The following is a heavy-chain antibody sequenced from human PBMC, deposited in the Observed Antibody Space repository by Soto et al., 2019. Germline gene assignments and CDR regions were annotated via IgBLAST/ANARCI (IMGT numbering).Heavy chain of an antibody. D-gene: IGHD3-16*02. Sequence: QVHLVQSGTEVQKPGSSVKVSCKASGGTFSSSGFSWVRQAPGQGHEWMGMIVPSLDTTNYAQKFQARVTINADEVTSPAYMELRSLRSEDPAVYYCARWPQPRYTADPYAVDVWGQGTRVIVSS. V-gene: IGHV1-69*11. CDR2: IVPSLDTT. CDR1: GGTFSSSG. CDR3: ARWPQPRYTADPYAVDV. J-gene: IGHJ6*02.